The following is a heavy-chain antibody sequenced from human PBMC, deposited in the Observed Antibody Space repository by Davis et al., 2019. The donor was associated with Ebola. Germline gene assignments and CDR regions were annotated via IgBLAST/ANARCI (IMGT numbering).Heavy chain of an antibody. CDR3: ARERGWLQPYYFDY. CDR1: GGSISSGGYY. CDR2: INDSGST. J-gene: IGHJ4*02. D-gene: IGHD5-24*01. Sequence: MPSETLSLTCTVSGGSISSGGYYWSWIRQPPGKGLEWIGEINDSGSTNYNPSLKSRVTISVDTSKNQFSLKLSSVTAADTAVYYCARERGWLQPYYFDYWGQGTLVTVSS. V-gene: IGHV4-31*03.